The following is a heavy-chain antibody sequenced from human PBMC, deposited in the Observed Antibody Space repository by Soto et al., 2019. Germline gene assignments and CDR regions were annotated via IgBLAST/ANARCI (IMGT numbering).Heavy chain of an antibody. Sequence: SGPTLVNPTPTLTLTCSFSGFSLTTNGVGVGWVRQPPGKALEWLALTYWTDDQRYSPSLRSRLTITKETSKNQVVLTMTNMDPVDTGTYFCAHYTVAHPLKYGMDVWGQGTTVTVSS. CDR3: AHYTVAHPLKYGMDV. CDR2: TYWTDDQ. D-gene: IGHD2-15*01. J-gene: IGHJ6*02. V-gene: IGHV2-5*01. CDR1: GFSLTTNGVG.